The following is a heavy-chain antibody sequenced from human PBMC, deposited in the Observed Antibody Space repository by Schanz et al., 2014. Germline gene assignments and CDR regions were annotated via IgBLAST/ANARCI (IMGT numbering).Heavy chain of an antibody. J-gene: IGHJ6*02. CDR1: GGTFSSDT. Sequence: QVQLVQSGAEVKKPGSSVKVSCKASGGTFSSDTFRWVRQAPGQGLEWMGRIVPIAGITNYAQRFQGRVTITADKSSDTAYMELSSLRSEDTAVYYCARAKRFGDMDVWGQGTTVTVSS. V-gene: IGHV1-69*02. CDR3: ARAKRFGDMDV. CDR2: IVPIAGIT. D-gene: IGHD3-10*01.